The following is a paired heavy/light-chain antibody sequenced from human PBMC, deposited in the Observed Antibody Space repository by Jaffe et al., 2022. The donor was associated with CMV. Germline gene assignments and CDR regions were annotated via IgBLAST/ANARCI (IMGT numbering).Light chain of an antibody. Sequence: DIQMTQSPSSLSASVGDRVTITCRASQSISSYLNWYQQKPGKAPKLLIYAASSLQSGVPSRFSGSGSGTDFTLTISSLQPEDFATYYCQQSYSTVTFGGGTKVEIK. J-gene: IGKJ4*01. CDR2: AAS. CDR3: QQSYSTVT. V-gene: IGKV1-39*01. CDR1: QSISSY.
Heavy chain of an antibody. Sequence: QVQLQESGPGLVKPSETLSLTCTVSGGSISSYYWSWIRQPPGKGLEWIGYIYYSGSTNYNPSLKSRVTISVDTSKNQFSLKLSSVTAADTAVYYCARSSSRYWYYDSSGYYWYFDLWGRGTLVTVSS. D-gene: IGHD3-22*01. CDR2: IYYSGST. CDR1: GGSISSYY. J-gene: IGHJ2*01. CDR3: ARSSSRYWYYDSSGYYWYFDL. V-gene: IGHV4-59*08.